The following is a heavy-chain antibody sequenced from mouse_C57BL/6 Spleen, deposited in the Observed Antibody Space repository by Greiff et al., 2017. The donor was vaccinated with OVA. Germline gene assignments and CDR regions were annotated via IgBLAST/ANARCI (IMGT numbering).Heavy chain of an antibody. CDR1: GYTFTSYW. CDR2: IDPSDSYT. Sequence: QVQLKQPGAELVRPGTSVKLSCKASGYTFTSYWMHWVKQRPGQGLEWIGVIDPSDSYTNYNQKFKGKATLTVDTSSSTAYMQLSSLTSEDSAVYYCAREAHYGSSWFAYWGQGTLVTVSA. D-gene: IGHD1-1*01. V-gene: IGHV1-59*01. J-gene: IGHJ3*01. CDR3: AREAHYGSSWFAY.